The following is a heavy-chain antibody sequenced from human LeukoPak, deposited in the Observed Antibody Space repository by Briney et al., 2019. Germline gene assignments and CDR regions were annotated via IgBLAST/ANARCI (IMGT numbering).Heavy chain of an antibody. J-gene: IGHJ6*02. CDR3: ARGDYHGSGSYYASDYYGLDV. CDR1: GGSISIGGYH. D-gene: IGHD3-10*01. V-gene: IGHV4-31*03. CDR2: IYNSGNT. Sequence: SQTLSLTCTVSGGSISIGGYHWSWIRQHPGKGLEWLGYIYNSGNTYYNPSLKSRVAISVDTSRNQVSLKVNSVTAADTAVYYCARGDYHGSGSYYASDYYGLDVWGQGTSVTVSS.